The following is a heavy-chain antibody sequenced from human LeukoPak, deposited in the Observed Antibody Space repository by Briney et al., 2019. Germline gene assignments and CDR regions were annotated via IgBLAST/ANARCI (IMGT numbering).Heavy chain of an antibody. CDR1: GFTLRDFG. CDR2: IYSGDRT. V-gene: IGHV3-53*01. Sequence: GGSLRLSCAVSGFTLRDFGMNWVRQAPGKGLEWVSLIYSGDRTYYADSVKGRFTISRDNSKNTLYLQMNSLRVEDTALYYCARGRGYSHSNWVDPWGQGTLVTVSA. D-gene: IGHD5-12*01. J-gene: IGHJ5*02. CDR3: ARGRGYSHSNWVDP.